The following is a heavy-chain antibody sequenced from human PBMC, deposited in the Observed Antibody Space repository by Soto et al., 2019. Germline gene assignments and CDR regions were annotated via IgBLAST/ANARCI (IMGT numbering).Heavy chain of an antibody. Sequence: SVKVSCKASGFTFTSSAMQWVRLARGQRLEWIGWIVVGSGNTNYAQKFQERVTITRDMSTSTAYMELSSLRSEDTAVYYCAADPYCGGDCYPNWFDPWGQGTLVTVSS. CDR3: AADPYCGGDCYPNWFDP. J-gene: IGHJ5*02. CDR2: IVVGSGNT. CDR1: GFTFTSSA. V-gene: IGHV1-58*02. D-gene: IGHD2-21*01.